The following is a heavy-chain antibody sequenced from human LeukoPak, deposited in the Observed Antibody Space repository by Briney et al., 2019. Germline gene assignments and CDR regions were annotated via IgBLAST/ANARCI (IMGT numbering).Heavy chain of an antibody. CDR2: ISAYNGNT. D-gene: IGHD6-19*01. CDR1: GYTFTSYG. Sequence: ASVKVSCKASGYTFTSYGISWVRQAPGQGLEWVGWISAYNGNTNYAQKLQGRVTMTTDTSTSTAYMELRSLRSDDTAVYYCARDSWVEQWLVRSGYYFDYWGQGTLVTVSS. V-gene: IGHV1-18*01. CDR3: ARDSWVEQWLVRSGYYFDY. J-gene: IGHJ4*02.